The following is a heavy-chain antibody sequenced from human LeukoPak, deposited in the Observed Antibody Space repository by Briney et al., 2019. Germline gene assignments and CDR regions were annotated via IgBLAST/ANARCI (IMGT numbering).Heavy chain of an antibody. CDR2: INPNSGGT. CDR1: GYTFTGYY. CDR3: ARDTSSSWYPLRFGMDV. D-gene: IGHD6-13*01. V-gene: IGHV1-2*04. Sequence: ASVKVSCKASGYTFTGYYMHWVRQAPGQGLEWMGWINPNSGGTNYAQKFQGWVTMTRDTSISTAYMELSRLRSDDTAVYYCARDTSSSWYPLRFGMDVWGQGTTVTVSS. J-gene: IGHJ6*02.